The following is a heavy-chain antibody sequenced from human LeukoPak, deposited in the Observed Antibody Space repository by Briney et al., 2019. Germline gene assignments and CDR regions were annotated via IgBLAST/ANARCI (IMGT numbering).Heavy chain of an antibody. Sequence: PGGSLRLSCAASGFTVSSNYMSWVRQAPGKGLEWVSVIYSGGSTYYADSVKGRFTISRDNSKNTLYLQMNSLRAEDTAVYYCAKDQRYCSSTSCYLDYYYYYMDVWGKGTTVTVSS. CDR2: IYSGGST. V-gene: IGHV3-53*05. CDR1: GFTVSSNY. J-gene: IGHJ6*03. D-gene: IGHD2-2*01. CDR3: AKDQRYCSSTSCYLDYYYYYMDV.